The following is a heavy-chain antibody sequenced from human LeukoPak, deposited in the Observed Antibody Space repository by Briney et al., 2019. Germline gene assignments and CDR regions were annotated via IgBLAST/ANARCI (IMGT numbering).Heavy chain of an antibody. Sequence: PGGSLRLSCAASGFTFSSYAMSWVRQAPGKGLEWVSAISGSGGSTYYADSVKGRFTISRDNSKNTLYLQMNSLRAEDTAVYYCAKARYSSSWYPNVIDYWGQGTLVTVSS. J-gene: IGHJ4*02. V-gene: IGHV3-23*01. CDR2: ISGSGGST. CDR1: GFTFSSYA. D-gene: IGHD6-13*01. CDR3: AKARYSSSWYPNVIDY.